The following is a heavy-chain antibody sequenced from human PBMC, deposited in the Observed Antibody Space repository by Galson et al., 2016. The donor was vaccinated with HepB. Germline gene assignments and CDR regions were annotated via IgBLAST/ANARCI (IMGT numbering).Heavy chain of an antibody. V-gene: IGHV3-7*01. CDR3: AKKWSYGDYSYFDY. J-gene: IGHJ4*02. D-gene: IGHD4-17*01. CDR1: GFTFSSYS. CDR2: IKEDGSEE. Sequence: SLRLSCAASGFTFSSYSMNWVRQAPGKGLEWVANIKEDGSEEYYVDSVKGRFTISRDNAKNSLYLQMYRLRAEDTAVYYCAKKWSYGDYSYFDYWGQGTLVTVSS.